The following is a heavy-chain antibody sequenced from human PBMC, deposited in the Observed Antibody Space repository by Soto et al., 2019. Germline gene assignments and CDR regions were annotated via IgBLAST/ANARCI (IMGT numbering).Heavy chain of an antibody. D-gene: IGHD2-2*02. CDR2: IKQDGSER. CDR3: AIYTSAGDY. CDR1: GFTFSGYW. Sequence: EVQLVESGGGLVQPGGSLRLSCAGSGFTFSGYWMNWVRQAPGEGLEWVANIKQDGSERYYVDSVKGRFTISRDNAKNSLYLQMNSLRADDTAVYYCAIYTSAGDYWGQGTHVTVSS. V-gene: IGHV3-7*01. J-gene: IGHJ4*02.